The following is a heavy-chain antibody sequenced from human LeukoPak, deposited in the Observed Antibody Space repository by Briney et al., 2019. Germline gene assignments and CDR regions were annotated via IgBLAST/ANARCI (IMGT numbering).Heavy chain of an antibody. V-gene: IGHV3-23*01. CDR2: ISGSGGST. CDR3: ASCSGGSCYGGDY. J-gene: IGHJ4*02. D-gene: IGHD2-15*01. Sequence: GGSLRLSCAASGFTFSSYAMSWVRQAPGKGLGWVSAISGSGGSTYYADSVKGRFTISRDNSKNTLYLQMNSLRAEDTAVYYCASCSGGSCYGGDYWGQGTLVTVSS. CDR1: GFTFSSYA.